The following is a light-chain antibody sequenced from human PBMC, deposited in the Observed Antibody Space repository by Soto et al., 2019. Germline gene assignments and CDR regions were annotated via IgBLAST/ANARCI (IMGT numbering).Light chain of an antibody. V-gene: IGLV2-23*02. CDR2: EDT. J-gene: IGLJ2*01. Sequence: QSVLTQPASVSGSPGQSVTISCTGTSNDVGRYFLVSRYQQHPGKAPKLIIFEDTKRPSGVSSRFSGSKSGNTASLTISGLQTEDEADYFCRSYAGSSTFVAFGGGTKVTVL. CDR3: RSYAGSSTFVA. CDR1: SNDVGRYFL.